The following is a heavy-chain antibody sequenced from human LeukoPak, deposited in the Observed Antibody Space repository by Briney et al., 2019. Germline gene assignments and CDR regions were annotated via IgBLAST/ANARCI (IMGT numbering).Heavy chain of an antibody. CDR2: IYYGRTT. V-gene: IGHV4-39*01. CDR1: AGSISSSSHH. D-gene: IGHD6-6*01. J-gene: IGHJ4*02. Sequence: SETLSLTCTVSAGSISSSSHHWGWIRQSPGKGLEWIGSIYYGRTTYYNPSLNSRVTISVDTSKNQFSLKLSSVTAADTAVYYCARLSSSSSTALDYWGQGTLVTVSS. CDR3: ARLSSSSSTALDY.